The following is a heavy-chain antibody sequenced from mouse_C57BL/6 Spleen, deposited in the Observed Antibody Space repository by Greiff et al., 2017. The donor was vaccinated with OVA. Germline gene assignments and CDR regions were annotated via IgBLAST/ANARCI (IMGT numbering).Heavy chain of an antibody. CDR1: GYTFTSYW. V-gene: IGHV1-55*01. Sequence: LVESGAELVKPGASVKMSCKASGYTFTSYWITWVKQRPGQGLEWIGDIYPGSGSTNYNEKFKSKATLTVDTSSSTAYMQLSSLTSEDSAVYYCARWDDYDAFAYWGQGTLVTVSA. D-gene: IGHD2-4*01. J-gene: IGHJ3*01. CDR3: ARWDDYDAFAY. CDR2: IYPGSGST.